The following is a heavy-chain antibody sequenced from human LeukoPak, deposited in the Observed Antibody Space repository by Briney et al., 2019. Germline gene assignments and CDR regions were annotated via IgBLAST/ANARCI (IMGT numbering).Heavy chain of an antibody. CDR3: ARDRAHSGYDTYYFDY. CDR2: IIPIFGTA. D-gene: IGHD5-12*01. V-gene: IGHV1-69*13. CDR1: GGTFSSYA. Sequence: SVKVSCKASGGTFSSYAISWVRQAPGQGLEWMGGIIPIFGTANYAQKFQGRVTITADESTSTAYMELSSLRSEDTAVYYCARDRAHSGYDTYYFDYWGQGTLVTVSS. J-gene: IGHJ4*02.